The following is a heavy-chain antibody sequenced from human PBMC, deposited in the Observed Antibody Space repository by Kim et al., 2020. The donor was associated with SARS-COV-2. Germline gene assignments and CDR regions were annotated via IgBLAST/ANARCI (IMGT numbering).Heavy chain of an antibody. CDR2: ISPDGTYT. V-gene: IGHV3-74*01. D-gene: IGHD3-22*01. CDR1: EFTLSTYC. Sequence: GGSLRLSCAASEFTLSTYCMNWVRQTPGKGLMWLSRISPDGTYTYYADSVKGRFTISRDNAKNTLYLQMNTLRDEDTAMYYCARGAYSESCCRIVLDFWG. CDR3: ARGAYSESCCRIVLDF. J-gene: IGHJ6*01.